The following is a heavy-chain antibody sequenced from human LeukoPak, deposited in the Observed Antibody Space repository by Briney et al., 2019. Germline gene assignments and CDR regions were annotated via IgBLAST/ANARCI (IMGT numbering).Heavy chain of an antibody. D-gene: IGHD3-10*01. CDR1: GYTFTSYD. J-gene: IGHJ6*02. CDR3: ATHYYGSGSRTYYYGMDV. Sequence: ASVTVSCKASGYTFTSYDINWVRQATGQGLEWMGWMNPNSGNTGYAQKFQGRVTMTRNTSISTAYMELSSLRSEDTAVYYCATHYYGSGSRTYYYGMDVWGQGTTVTVSS. CDR2: MNPNSGNT. V-gene: IGHV1-8*01.